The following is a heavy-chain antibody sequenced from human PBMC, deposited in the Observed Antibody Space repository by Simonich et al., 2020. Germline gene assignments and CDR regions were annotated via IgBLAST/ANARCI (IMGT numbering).Heavy chain of an antibody. J-gene: IGHJ4*02. Sequence: QVQLVQSGAEVKKPGASVKVSCKASGYTFTGYYMHWVRQAPGQGLEWMGSINPNRGGPNYAQKVQGRVTMTRDTSISTAYMELSRLRSADTAVYYCARWPSIPASYGSGSYFDYWGQGTLVTVSS. V-gene: IGHV1-2*02. CDR2: INPNRGGP. CDR3: ARWPSIPASYGSGSYFDY. CDR1: GYTFTGYY. D-gene: IGHD3-10*01.